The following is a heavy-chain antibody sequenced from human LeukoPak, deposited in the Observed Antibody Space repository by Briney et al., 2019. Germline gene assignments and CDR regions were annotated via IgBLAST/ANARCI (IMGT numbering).Heavy chain of an antibody. CDR3: ARVYSSSLTYYYYYYYMDV. D-gene: IGHD6-6*01. J-gene: IGHJ6*03. CDR2: MNPNSGNT. Sequence: GASVKVSCKASGYTFTSYDINWVRHATGQGLEWMGWMNPNSGNTGYAQKFQGRVTMTRNTSISTAYMELSSLRSEDTAVYYCARVYSSSLTYYYYYYYMDVWGKGTTVTVSS. CDR1: GYTFTSYD. V-gene: IGHV1-8*01.